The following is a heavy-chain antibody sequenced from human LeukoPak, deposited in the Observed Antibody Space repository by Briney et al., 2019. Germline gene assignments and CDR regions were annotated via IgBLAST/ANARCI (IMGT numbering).Heavy chain of an antibody. Sequence: SQTLSLTCTVSGGSISSGGYYWSWIRQHPGKGLEWIGYIYYSGSTYYNPSLKSRVTISVDTSKNQFSLKLSSVTAADTAVYYCARAAHDSGSYKFDYWGQGTLVTVSS. CDR2: IYYSGST. CDR3: ARAAHDSGSYKFDY. CDR1: GGSISSGGYY. V-gene: IGHV4-31*03. D-gene: IGHD3-10*01. J-gene: IGHJ4*02.